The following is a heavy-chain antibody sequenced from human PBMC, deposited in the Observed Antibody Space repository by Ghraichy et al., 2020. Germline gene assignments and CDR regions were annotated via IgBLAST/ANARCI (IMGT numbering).Heavy chain of an antibody. J-gene: IGHJ4*02. CDR2: ISYDGSNK. D-gene: IGHD5-18*01. CDR3: AKDGDEYSYGSGGFDY. V-gene: IGHV3-30*18. CDR1: GFTFSSYG. Sequence: GESLNISCAASGFTFSSYGMHWVRQAPGKGLEWVAVISYDGSNKYYADSVKGRFTISRDNSKNTLYLQMNSLRAEDTAVYYCAKDGDEYSYGSGGFDYWGQGTLVTVSS.